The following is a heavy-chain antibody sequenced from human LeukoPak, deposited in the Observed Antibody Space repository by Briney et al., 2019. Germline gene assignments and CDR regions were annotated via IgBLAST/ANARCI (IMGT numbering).Heavy chain of an antibody. CDR3: ARLSYGSGSYWFDP. V-gene: IGHV4-59*01. Sequence: SETLSLTCAVYGGSFSGYYWSWIRQPPGKGLEWIGYIYYSGSANYNPSLKSRVTISVDTSKNQFSLKLSSVTAADTAVYYCARLSYGSGSYWFDPWGQGTLVTVSS. CDR2: IYYSGSA. CDR1: GGSFSGYY. D-gene: IGHD3-10*01. J-gene: IGHJ5*02.